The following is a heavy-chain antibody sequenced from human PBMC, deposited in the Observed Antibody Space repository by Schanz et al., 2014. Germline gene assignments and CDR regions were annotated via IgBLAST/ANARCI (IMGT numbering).Heavy chain of an antibody. V-gene: IGHV1-69*08. CDR2: IVPIAGIT. D-gene: IGHD3-22*01. Sequence: QVQLVQSGAEVKKPGSSMKVSCKASGGTFNSYTINWVRQAPGQGLEWMGRIVPIAGITNYAQRFQGRVTITADKSSDTAYMELSSLRSEDTAVYYCAREVGLYDRGWFDPWGQGSLVTVSP. CDR1: GGTFNSYT. J-gene: IGHJ5*02. CDR3: AREVGLYDRGWFDP.